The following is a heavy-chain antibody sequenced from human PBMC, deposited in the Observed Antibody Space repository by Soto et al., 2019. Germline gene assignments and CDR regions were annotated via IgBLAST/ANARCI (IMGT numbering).Heavy chain of an antibody. CDR1: GFTFSSYW. CDR2: IKQAGSEK. J-gene: IGHJ6*03. Sequence: EVQLVESGGGLVQPGGSLSLSCAASGFTFSSYWMSWVRQAPGKGLEWVANIKQAGSEKYYVDSVKGRFTISRDNAKNSLYLQMNSLRAEDTAVYYCARLTYYDFWSGYYTLYYYYYYYMDVWGKGTTVTVSS. D-gene: IGHD3-3*01. CDR3: ARLTYYDFWSGYYTLYYYYYYYMDV. V-gene: IGHV3-7*01.